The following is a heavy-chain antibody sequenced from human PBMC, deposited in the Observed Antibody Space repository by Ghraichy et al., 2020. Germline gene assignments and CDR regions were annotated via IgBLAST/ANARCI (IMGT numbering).Heavy chain of an antibody. Sequence: SLRLSCAASGFTFDDYAMHWVRQAPGKGLEWVSGISWNSGSIGYADSVKGRFTISRDNAKNSLYLQMNSLRAEDTALYYCAKDIGIVVSYGMDVWGQGTTVTVSS. V-gene: IGHV3-9*01. CDR3: AKDIGIVVSYGMDV. D-gene: IGHD2-2*01. CDR2: ISWNSGSI. CDR1: GFTFDDYA. J-gene: IGHJ6*02.